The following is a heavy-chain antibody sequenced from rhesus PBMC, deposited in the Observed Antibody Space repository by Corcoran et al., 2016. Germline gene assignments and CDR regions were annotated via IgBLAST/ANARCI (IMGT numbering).Heavy chain of an antibody. V-gene: IGHV5-20*01. CDR1: GCTFSSYG. CDR2: IDPSDSDT. CDR3: AKGIQRLDDYWYFDL. J-gene: IGHJ2*01. Sequence: EVQLVETGGGLVQPGGSLKLSCAASGCTFSSYGMSWVRQAPGKGLEWMGAIDPSDSDTRYNPSFQGQVTISADKSISTAYLQWSRLKASDTATYYCAKGIQRLDDYWYFDLWGPGTPITISS. D-gene: IGHD6-31*01.